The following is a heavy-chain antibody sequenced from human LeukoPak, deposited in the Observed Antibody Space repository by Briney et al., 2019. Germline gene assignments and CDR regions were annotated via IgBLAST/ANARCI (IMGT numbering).Heavy chain of an antibody. CDR2: IIPILGIA. J-gene: IGHJ6*03. Sequence: GSSVKVSCKASGGTFSSYTISWVRQAPGQGLEWMGRIIPILGIANYAQKFQGRVTITADKSTSTAYMELSSLRSEDTAVYYCARGYCSSTSCYFARDYCMDVWGKGTTVTVSS. CDR3: ARGYCSSTSCYFARDYCMDV. D-gene: IGHD2-2*01. V-gene: IGHV1-69*02. CDR1: GGTFSSYT.